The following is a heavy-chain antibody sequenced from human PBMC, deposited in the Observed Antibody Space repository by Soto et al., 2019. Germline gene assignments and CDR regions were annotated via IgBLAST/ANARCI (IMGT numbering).Heavy chain of an antibody. CDR3: ARHQSSIAVPIGGWFDP. Sequence: GESLKISFKGSGYSFTSYWIGWVRQMPGKGLEWMGIIYPGDSDTRYSPSFQGQVTISADKSISTAYLQWSSLKASDTAMYYCARHQSSIAVPIGGWFDPWGQGTLVTVSS. CDR1: GYSFTSYW. CDR2: IYPGDSDT. D-gene: IGHD6-19*01. J-gene: IGHJ5*02. V-gene: IGHV5-51*01.